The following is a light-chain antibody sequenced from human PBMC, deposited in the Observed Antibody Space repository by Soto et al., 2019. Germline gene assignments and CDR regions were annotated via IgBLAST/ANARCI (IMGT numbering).Light chain of an antibody. CDR1: QSISVY. V-gene: IGKV3-11*01. Sequence: EIVLTQSPATLSLSPGERATLSCRASQSISVYLAWYQQKPGQAPRLLIYDGSNRATGIPARFSGSGSGTALTLTISSLEPEDFAVYYCQQRYNWPWTFGQGTKVEIK. J-gene: IGKJ1*01. CDR3: QQRYNWPWT. CDR2: DGS.